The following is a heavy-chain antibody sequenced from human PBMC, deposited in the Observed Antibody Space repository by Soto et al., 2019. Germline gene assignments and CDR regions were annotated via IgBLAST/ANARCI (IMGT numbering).Heavy chain of an antibody. CDR1: RYSFTSYW. D-gene: IGHD6-13*01. V-gene: IGHV5-51*01. J-gene: IGHJ3*02. CDR2: IYPGDSDT. CDR3: ASTRYSSWRDAFDI. Sequence: GESRKISFKGSRYSFTSYWIGWVRQMPGKGLEWMGIIYPGDSDTRYSPSFQGQVTISADKSISTAYLQWSSLKASDTAMYYCASTRYSSWRDAFDIWGQGTMVTVSS.